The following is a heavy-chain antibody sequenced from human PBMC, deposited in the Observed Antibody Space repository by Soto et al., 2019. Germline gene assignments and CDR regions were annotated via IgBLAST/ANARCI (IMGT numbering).Heavy chain of an antibody. D-gene: IGHD4-4*01. CDR3: ARDRGYSSFDY. CDR1: GFTFSSYW. J-gene: IGHJ4*01. V-gene: IGHV3-7*03. CDR2: INQDVTEK. Sequence: GGSLRLSCAASGFTFSSYWMSWVRQAPGKGLEWVANINQDVTEKNFLDSVMGRFTISRDNAKSSLLLQMNSLRVEDTAVYYCARDRGYSSFDYWGQGTPVTVSS.